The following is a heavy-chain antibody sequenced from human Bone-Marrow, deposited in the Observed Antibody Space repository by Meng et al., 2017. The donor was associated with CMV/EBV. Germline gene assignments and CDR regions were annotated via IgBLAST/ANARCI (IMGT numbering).Heavy chain of an antibody. D-gene: IGHD4-23*01. CDR1: GYTFTGYY. V-gene: IGHV1-2*02. CDR2: INPNSGGT. CDR3: ARVGGNSAYYYGMDV. J-gene: IGHJ6*02. Sequence: ASVKVSCKASGYTFTGYYMHWVRQAPGQGLEWMGWINPNSGGTNYAQKFQGRVTMTRDTSISTAYMELSSLRSEDTAVYYCARVGGNSAYYYGMDVWGQGTTVTVSS.